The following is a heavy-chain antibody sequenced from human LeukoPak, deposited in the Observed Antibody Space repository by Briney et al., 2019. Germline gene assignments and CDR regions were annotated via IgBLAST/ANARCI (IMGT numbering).Heavy chain of an antibody. CDR2: IYTSGST. CDR3: ARDKVVVVPAASMGHNWFDP. CDR1: GGSISSYY. V-gene: IGHV4-4*07. J-gene: IGHJ5*02. Sequence: SETLSLTCTVSGGSISSYYWSWIRQPAGKGLEWIGRIYTSGSTNYNPSLKGRVTMSVDTSKNQFSLKLSSVTAADTAVYYCARDKVVVVPAASMGHNWFDPWGQGTLVTVSS. D-gene: IGHD2-2*01.